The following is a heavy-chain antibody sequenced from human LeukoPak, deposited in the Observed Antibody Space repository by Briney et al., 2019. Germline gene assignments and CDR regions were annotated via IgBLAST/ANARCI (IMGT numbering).Heavy chain of an antibody. V-gene: IGHV3-23*01. CDR3: ARAVRGVITSYDYYYYMDV. D-gene: IGHD3-10*01. CDR1: GFTFSSYG. CDR2: ISGSGGST. Sequence: GGSLRLSCAASGFTFSSYGMSWVRQAPGKGLEWVSAISGSGGSTYYADSVKGRFTVSRDNAKNSLYLQMNSLRAEDTAVYYCARAVRGVITSYDYYYYMDVWGKGTTVTVSS. J-gene: IGHJ6*03.